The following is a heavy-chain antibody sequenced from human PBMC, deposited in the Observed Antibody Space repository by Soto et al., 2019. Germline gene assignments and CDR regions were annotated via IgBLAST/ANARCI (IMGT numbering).Heavy chain of an antibody. V-gene: IGHV1-69*02. CDR1: GGTFSSYT. J-gene: IGHJ5*02. CDR2: IIPILGIA. CDR3: ARARRWLQTNWFDP. Sequence: QVQLVQSGAEVKKPGSSVKVSCKASGGTFSSYTISWVRQAPGQGLEWMGRIIPILGIANYAQKFQGRVTXXAXKXXSTAYMELSSLRSEDTAVYYCARARRWLQTNWFDPWGQGTLVTVSS. D-gene: IGHD5-12*01.